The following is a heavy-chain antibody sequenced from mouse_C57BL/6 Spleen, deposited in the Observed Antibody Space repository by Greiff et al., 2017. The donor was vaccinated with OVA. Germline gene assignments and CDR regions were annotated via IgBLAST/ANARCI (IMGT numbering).Heavy chain of an antibody. V-gene: IGHV5-6*01. CDR3: ARHESTVVVYYAMDY. CDR1: GFTFSSYG. Sequence: EVKLMESGGDLVKPGGSLKLSCAASGFTFSSYGMSWVRQTPDKRLEWVATISSGGSYTYYPDSVKGRFTISRDNAKNTLYLQMSSLKSEDTAMYYCARHESTVVVYYAMDYWGQGTSVTVSS. J-gene: IGHJ4*01. D-gene: IGHD1-1*01. CDR2: ISSGGSYT.